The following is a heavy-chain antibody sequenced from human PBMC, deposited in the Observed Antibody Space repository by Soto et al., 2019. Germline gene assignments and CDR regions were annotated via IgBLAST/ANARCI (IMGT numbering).Heavy chain of an antibody. D-gene: IGHD2-21*02. Sequence: PSETLSLTCTVSGGSVSSYYWSWIRQPPGKGLEWIGYIYYRGSTNYNPSLKSRVTISVVTSKNQFSLKLSSVTAADTAVYYCAREAHFEAYCGGDCYRFDYWGQGTLVTVSS. CDR1: GGSVSSYY. J-gene: IGHJ4*02. CDR3: AREAHFEAYCGGDCYRFDY. CDR2: IYYRGST. V-gene: IGHV4-59*02.